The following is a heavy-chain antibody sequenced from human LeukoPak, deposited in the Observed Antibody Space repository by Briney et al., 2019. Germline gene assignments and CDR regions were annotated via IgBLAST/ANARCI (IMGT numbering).Heavy chain of an antibody. J-gene: IGHJ6*03. CDR2: IYTSGST. Sequence: SETLSLTCTVSGGSISSYYWSWIRQPPGKGLEWIGYIYTSGSTNYNPSLKSRVTISVDTSKNQFSLKLNSVTAADTAVYYCARSRADYDFCSGYYSNYYYYYMDVWGKGTTVTVSS. CDR3: ARSRADYDFCSGYYSNYYYYYMDV. D-gene: IGHD3-3*01. CDR1: GGSISSYY. V-gene: IGHV4-4*09.